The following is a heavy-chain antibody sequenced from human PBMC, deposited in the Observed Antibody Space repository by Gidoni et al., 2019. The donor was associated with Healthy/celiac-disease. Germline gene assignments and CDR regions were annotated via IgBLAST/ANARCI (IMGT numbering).Heavy chain of an antibody. D-gene: IGHD2-2*03. Sequence: QLQLQESGPGLVKPSETLSLTCTVSGGSIRSSSYYWGWIRQPPGKGLEWIGSIYYSGSTYYNPSLKSRVTISVDTSKNQFSLKLSSVTAADTAVYYCARLDIVVVPAASDGGFFDYWGQGTLVTVSS. V-gene: IGHV4-39*01. CDR3: ARLDIVVVPAASDGGFFDY. J-gene: IGHJ4*02. CDR2: IYYSGST. CDR1: GGSIRSSSYY.